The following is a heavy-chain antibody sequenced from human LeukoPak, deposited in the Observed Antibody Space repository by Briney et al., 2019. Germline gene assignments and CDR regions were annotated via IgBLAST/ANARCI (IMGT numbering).Heavy chain of an antibody. CDR2: ISSSGSTI. V-gene: IGHV3-11*04. CDR3: ARAQHRYDFWSGYRTFVAFDI. Sequence: PGGSLRLSCAASGFTFSDYYMSWIRQAPGKGLERVSYISSSGSTIYYADSVKGRFTISRDNAKNSLYLQMNSLRAEDTAVYYCARAQHRYDFWSGYRTFVAFDIWGQGTMVTVSS. J-gene: IGHJ3*02. D-gene: IGHD3-3*01. CDR1: GFTFSDYY.